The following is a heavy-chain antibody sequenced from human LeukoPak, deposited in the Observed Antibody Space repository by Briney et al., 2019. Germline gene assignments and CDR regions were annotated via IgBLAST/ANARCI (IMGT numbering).Heavy chain of an antibody. CDR2: IYSGGST. CDR3: ARETKGYSYGPNAFDI. V-gene: IGHV3-53*01. J-gene: IGHJ3*02. Sequence: PGGSLRLSCAASGFTFSSYAMSWVRQAPGKGLEWVSVIYSGGSTYYADSVKGRFTISRDNSKNTLYLQMNSLRAEDTAVYYCARETKGYSYGPNAFDIWGQGTMVTVSS. D-gene: IGHD5-18*01. CDR1: GFTFSSYA.